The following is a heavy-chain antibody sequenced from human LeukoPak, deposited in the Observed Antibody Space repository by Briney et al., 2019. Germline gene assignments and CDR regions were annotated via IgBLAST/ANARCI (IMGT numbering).Heavy chain of an antibody. D-gene: IGHD3-3*01. CDR2: INHSGST. Sequence: SETLSLTCAVYGGPFSGYYWSWIRQPPGKGLEWIGEINHSGSTNYNPSLKSRVTISVDTSKNQFSLKLSSVTAADTAVYYCARGPPRVLRFLEWLLTTPFFDYWGQGTLVTVSS. J-gene: IGHJ4*02. CDR3: ARGPPRVLRFLEWLLTTPFFDY. V-gene: IGHV4-34*01. CDR1: GGPFSGYY.